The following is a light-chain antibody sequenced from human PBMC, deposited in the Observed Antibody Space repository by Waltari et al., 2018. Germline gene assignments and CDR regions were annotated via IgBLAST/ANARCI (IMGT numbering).Light chain of an antibody. CDR1: QSLLYTSNNKNY. CDR2: WAC. CDR3: LQYLHTPRT. Sequence: DVVMPQSPDSLAVSLGERATIHCKSSQSLLYTSNNKNYLAWYQQKPGQPPKILIYWACSQESGFPDRFRGSVSGTYFTLTISGLQAEDVASYFCLQYLHTPRTFGQGTKVEIK. J-gene: IGKJ1*01. V-gene: IGKV4-1*01.